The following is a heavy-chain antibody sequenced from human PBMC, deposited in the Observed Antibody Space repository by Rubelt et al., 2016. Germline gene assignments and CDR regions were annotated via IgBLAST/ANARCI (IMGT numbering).Heavy chain of an antibody. Sequence: CTVPGVSMGTSSWSWIRQPPGKGLEWVASIYYNGRTNYNPSLKSRVTLSVDMSNNQFSLRLTSVTAADTAVYYCARGGYGSQEATDALDIWGQGTMVTVSS. J-gene: IGHJ3*02. CDR3: ARGGYGSQEATDALDI. CDR2: IYYNGRT. CDR1: GVSMGTSS. V-gene: IGHV4-59*08. D-gene: IGHD4-17*01.